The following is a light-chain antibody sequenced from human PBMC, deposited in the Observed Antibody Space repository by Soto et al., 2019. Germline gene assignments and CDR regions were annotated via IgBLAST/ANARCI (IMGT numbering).Light chain of an antibody. CDR1: SSNIGRNS. V-gene: IGLV1-44*01. J-gene: IGLJ2*01. CDR3: ASWDDNLNGPLL. CDR2: NNN. Sequence: QSVLTQPPSASGTPGQRVTISGSGGSSNIGRNSVSWYQQVPGTAPKLIIFNNNKRPPGIPGRFSGSKSGAAASLAIVVLQSEDEAEYFCASWDDNLNGPLLFGGGTKVTVL.